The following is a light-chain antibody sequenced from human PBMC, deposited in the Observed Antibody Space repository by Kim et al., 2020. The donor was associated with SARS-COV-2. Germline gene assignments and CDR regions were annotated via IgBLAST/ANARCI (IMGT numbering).Light chain of an antibody. J-gene: IGKJ5*01. CDR3: QQRSDWPIT. CDR2: DAS. Sequence: EIVLTQSPATLSLSPGERATLSCRASQSVSSNLAWYQQKPGQSPRLLIYDASNRAPGIPARFSGSGSGTDFSLNISSLEFEDSAVYYCQQRSDWPITFGQGTRLEIK. V-gene: IGKV3-11*01. CDR1: QSVSSN.